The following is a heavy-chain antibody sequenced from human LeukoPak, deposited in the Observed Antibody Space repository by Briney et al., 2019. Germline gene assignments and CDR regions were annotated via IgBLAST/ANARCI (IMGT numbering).Heavy chain of an antibody. V-gene: IGHV4-61*02. J-gene: IGHJ5*02. CDR3: ARGGLYWFDP. D-gene: IGHD3-10*01. Sequence: SETLSLTCTVSGDSISSGRHYWIWIRQPAGKGLEWIGRIHYSGNTKYNPSLNGRLSISVDTSKNQFSLNITPVTAADTAVYYCARGGLYWFDPWGQGTQVTVSS. CDR2: IHYSGNT. CDR1: GDSISSGRHY.